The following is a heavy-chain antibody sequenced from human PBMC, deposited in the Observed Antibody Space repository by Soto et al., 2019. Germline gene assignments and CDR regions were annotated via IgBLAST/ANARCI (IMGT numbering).Heavy chain of an antibody. D-gene: IGHD4-17*01. CDR3: AREYGDYGVIDY. J-gene: IGHJ4*02. CDR1: GGSISSYY. CDR2: IYHSGST. Sequence: SETLSLTCTVSGGSISSYYWSWIRQPPGKGLEWIGYIYHSGSTNYNPSLKSRVTISVDTSKNQFSLKLSSVTAADTAVYYCAREYGDYGVIDYWGQGTLVTVSS. V-gene: IGHV4-59*12.